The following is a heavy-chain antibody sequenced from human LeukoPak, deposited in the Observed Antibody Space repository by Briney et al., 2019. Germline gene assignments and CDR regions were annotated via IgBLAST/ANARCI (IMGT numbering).Heavy chain of an antibody. D-gene: IGHD3-9*01. J-gene: IGHJ4*02. CDR2: IYSGGRT. CDR3: ARGMISISQPLYFDY. Sequence: GGSLRLSCAASGFTVSSDYMSWVRQAPGKGLEWVSVIYSGGRTYYADSVKGRFTISRDNSKNTLFLQMNSLRAEDTAVYYCARGMISISQPLYFDYWGQGTLVTASS. CDR1: GFTVSSDY. V-gene: IGHV3-53*01.